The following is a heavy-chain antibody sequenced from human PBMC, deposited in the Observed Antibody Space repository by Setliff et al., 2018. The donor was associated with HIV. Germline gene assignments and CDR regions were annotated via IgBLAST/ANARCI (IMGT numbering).Heavy chain of an antibody. CDR2: FDPEDGET. Sequence: GASVKVSCKGSGYTLSELSMPWVRQAPGEGLEWMGGFDPEDGETIYAEKFQGRVTMTEDTATETAYMELSSLRSEDTAVYYCATDAYNDFLTGPPPGAFDIWGQGTVVTVSS. CDR1: GYTLSELS. J-gene: IGHJ3*02. D-gene: IGHD3-9*01. V-gene: IGHV1-24*01. CDR3: ATDAYNDFLTGPPPGAFDI.